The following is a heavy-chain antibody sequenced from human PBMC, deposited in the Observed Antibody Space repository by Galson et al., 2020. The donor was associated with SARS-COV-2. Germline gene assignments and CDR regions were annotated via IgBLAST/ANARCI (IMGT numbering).Heavy chain of an antibody. V-gene: IGHV3-21*01. D-gene: IGHD6-19*01. J-gene: IGHJ4*02. CDR1: GFTFKAHS. CDR3: AREDTSGWYFDQ. Sequence: GGSLRLSCTASGFTFKAHSMNWVRQAPGKGLEWVSSINVASSYIYYADAVKGRFTIARDNAMNSVFLEMNSLRAEDTAIYYCAREDTSGWYFDQWGQGILVTVSP. CDR2: INVASSYI.